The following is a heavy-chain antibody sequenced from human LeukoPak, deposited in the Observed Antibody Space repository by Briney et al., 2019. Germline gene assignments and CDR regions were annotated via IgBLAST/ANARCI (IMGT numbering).Heavy chain of an antibody. CDR3: ARDGTSTDDF. J-gene: IGHJ4*02. CDR1: GYTFSNFG. D-gene: IGHD2-2*01. Sequence: ASVTVSRKASGYTFSNFGINWVRQAPGQGLEWMGWISGNNDNSNYGQKFQGRLTMTTDSSTSIAYMELRKLRSDDTAVYYCARDGTSTDDFWGQGTLVTVSS. V-gene: IGHV1-18*01. CDR2: ISGNNDNS.